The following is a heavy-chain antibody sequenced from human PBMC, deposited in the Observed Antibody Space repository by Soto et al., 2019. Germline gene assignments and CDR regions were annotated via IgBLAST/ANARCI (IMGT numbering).Heavy chain of an antibody. V-gene: IGHV4-4*02. J-gene: IGHJ6*02. Sequence: QVQLQESGPGLVKPSGTLSLTCAVSGGSISSSNWWSWVRQPPGKGLEWIGEIYHSGRTNYNPSLKSRMTSSVDTSKIQISLKVSSVIAADTAVYFCARVSGSYYNSMDVWGQGTTVTVAS. CDR2: IYHSGRT. CDR3: ARVSGSYYNSMDV. D-gene: IGHD1-26*01. CDR1: GGSISSSNW.